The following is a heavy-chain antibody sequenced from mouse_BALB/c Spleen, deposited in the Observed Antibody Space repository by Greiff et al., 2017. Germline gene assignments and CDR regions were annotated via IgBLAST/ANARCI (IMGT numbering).Heavy chain of an antibody. J-gene: IGHJ2*01. D-gene: IGHD2-10*01. Sequence: EVKLVESGPGLVKPSQSLSLTCTVTGYSITSDYAWNWIRQFPGNKLEWMGYISYSGSTSYNPSLKSRISITRDTSKNQFFLQLNSVTTEDTATYYCARKAYYGNYNFDYWGQGTTLTVSS. CDR3: ARKAYYGNYNFDY. CDR1: GYSITSDYA. CDR2: ISYSGST. V-gene: IGHV3-2*02.